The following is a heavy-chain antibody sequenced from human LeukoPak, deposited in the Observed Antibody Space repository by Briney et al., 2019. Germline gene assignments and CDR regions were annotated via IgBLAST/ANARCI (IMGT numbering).Heavy chain of an antibody. CDR3: AREPLYCSSTSCSFLDY. CDR1: GGSISSGDYY. D-gene: IGHD2-2*01. Sequence: SETLSLTCSVSGGSISSGDYYWSWVRQSPEKGLEWIGYIYYNGDTDYNPSLKSRVTISRDTSKKEISLTLRPVTAADTAVYYCAREPLYCSSTSCSFLDYWGQGTLVTVSS. V-gene: IGHV4-30-4*01. CDR2: IYYNGDT. J-gene: IGHJ4*02.